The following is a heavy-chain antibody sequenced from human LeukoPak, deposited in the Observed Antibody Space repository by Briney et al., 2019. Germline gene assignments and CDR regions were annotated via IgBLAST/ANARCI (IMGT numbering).Heavy chain of an antibody. CDR3: ARVAPSTRWYLTY. CDR2: ISSSSSYI. Sequence: GGSLRLSCAASGFTFSSYEMNWIRQAPGKGLEWVSSISSSSSYIYYADSVKGRFTISRDNAKNSLYLQMNSLRAEDTAVYYCARVAPSTRWYLTYWGQGTLVTVS. CDR1: GFTFSSYE. D-gene: IGHD6-13*01. V-gene: IGHV3-21*01. J-gene: IGHJ4*02.